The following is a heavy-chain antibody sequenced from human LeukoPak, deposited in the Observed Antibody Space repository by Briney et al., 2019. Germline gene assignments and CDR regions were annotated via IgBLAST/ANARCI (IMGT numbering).Heavy chain of an antibody. D-gene: IGHD1-14*01. CDR2: ISSSSSTI. V-gene: IGHV3-48*04. CDR1: GFTFSSYS. CDR3: ARPRSRGFDY. Sequence: HPGGSLRLSCAASGFTFSSYSMNWVRQAPGKGLEWVSYISSSSSTIYYADSVKGRFTISRDNAKNSLYLQMNSLRAEDTAVYYCARPRSRGFDYWGQGTLVTVSS. J-gene: IGHJ4*02.